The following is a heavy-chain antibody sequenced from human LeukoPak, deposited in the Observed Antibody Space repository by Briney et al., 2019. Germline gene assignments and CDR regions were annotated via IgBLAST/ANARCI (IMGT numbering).Heavy chain of an antibody. V-gene: IGHV3-15*01. Sequence: GGSLRLSYAASGFTFSNAWMTWVRQTPGKGLEWVARVKSKTDGGTIDYAAPVKGRFTISRDDSENTLYLQMNSLSTEDTALYYCTTYSRGASDYWGQGTLVTVSS. J-gene: IGHJ4*02. CDR1: GFTFSNAW. CDR2: VKSKTDGGTI. D-gene: IGHD1-26*01. CDR3: TTYSRGASDY.